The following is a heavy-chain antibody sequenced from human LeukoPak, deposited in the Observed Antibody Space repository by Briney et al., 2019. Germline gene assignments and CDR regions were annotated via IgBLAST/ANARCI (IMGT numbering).Heavy chain of an antibody. CDR2: IYYSGST. V-gene: IGHV4-59*01. CDR3: AMYYGSGNYYMDV. CDR1: GGSISSYY. J-gene: IGHJ6*03. D-gene: IGHD3-10*01. Sequence: SERLSLTCTVSGGSISSYYWSWIRQPPGKGLEWIGYIYYSGSTNYNPSLKSRVTISVDTSKNQFSLKLSSVTAADTAVYYCAMYYGSGNYYMDVWGKGTTVTVSS.